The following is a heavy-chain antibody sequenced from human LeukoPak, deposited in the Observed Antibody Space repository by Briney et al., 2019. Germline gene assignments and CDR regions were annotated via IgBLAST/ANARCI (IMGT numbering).Heavy chain of an antibody. V-gene: IGHV4-30-2*05. CDR3: ASLHYDSSGYYSAGAFDI. CDR2: GST. Sequence: GSTYYNPSLKSRVTISVDTSKNQFSLKLSSVTAADTAVYYCASLHYDSSGYYSAGAFDIWGQGTMVTVSS. J-gene: IGHJ3*02. D-gene: IGHD3-22*01.